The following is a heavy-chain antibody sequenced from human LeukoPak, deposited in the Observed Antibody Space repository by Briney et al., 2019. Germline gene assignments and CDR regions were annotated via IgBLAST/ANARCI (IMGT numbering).Heavy chain of an antibody. D-gene: IGHD2/OR15-2a*01. J-gene: IGHJ4*02. CDR3: VSFYETY. Sequence: GRSLRLSCAASGNYWMHWVRQVPGKGLVWVSHINSDGSWTSYADSVKGRFTISKDNAKNTVYLQINSLRAEDTAVYYCVSFYETYWGRGTLVTVSS. V-gene: IGHV3-74*01. CDR2: INSDGSWT. CDR1: GNYW.